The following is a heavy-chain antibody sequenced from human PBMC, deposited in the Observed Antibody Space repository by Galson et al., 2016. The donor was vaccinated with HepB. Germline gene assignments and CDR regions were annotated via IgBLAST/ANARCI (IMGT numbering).Heavy chain of an antibody. D-gene: IGHD3-3*01. Sequence: LTCGVYGGSFSDYYWSWIRQPPGKGLEWIGEIYHSGSTNYNPSLRSRVTISVDTSKKQFSLNLRSVTAADTAVYYCARVLMRSSDGYYYYYMDVWGKGTTVTVSS. CDR1: GGSFSDYY. V-gene: IGHV4-34*01. J-gene: IGHJ6*03. CDR3: ARVLMRSSDGYYYYYMDV. CDR2: IYHSGST.